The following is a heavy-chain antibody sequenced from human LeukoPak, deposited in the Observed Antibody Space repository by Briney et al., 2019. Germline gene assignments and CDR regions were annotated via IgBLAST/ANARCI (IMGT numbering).Heavy chain of an antibody. J-gene: IGHJ3*02. Sequence: GASVKVSCKASGYTFTGYYMHWVRQAPGQGLEWMGWINPNSGGTNYAQKFQGRVTMTRDTSISTAYMELSRLRSDDTAVYYCARDLPERGSSGWSNAFDIWGQGTMVTVSS. CDR2: INPNSGGT. CDR3: ARDLPERGSSGWSNAFDI. D-gene: IGHD6-19*01. CDR1: GYTFTGYY. V-gene: IGHV1-2*02.